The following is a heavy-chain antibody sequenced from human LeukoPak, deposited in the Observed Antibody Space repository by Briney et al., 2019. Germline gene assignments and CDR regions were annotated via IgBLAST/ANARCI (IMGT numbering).Heavy chain of an antibody. J-gene: IGHJ4*02. Sequence: GGSLRLSCAASGFTFSSYWMHWVRQAPGKGLVWVSRVSGDGRDTTSADSVRGRFTISRDNSKNTLYLQMSSLRAEDTALYYCAKKRESSPTSFDNWGQGTLVTVSS. CDR1: GFTFSSYW. D-gene: IGHD2/OR15-2a*01. V-gene: IGHV3-74*03. CDR3: AKKRESSPTSFDN. CDR2: VSGDGRDT.